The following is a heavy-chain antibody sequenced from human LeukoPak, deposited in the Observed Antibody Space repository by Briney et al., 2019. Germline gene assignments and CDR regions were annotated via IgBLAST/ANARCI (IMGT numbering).Heavy chain of an antibody. J-gene: IGHJ3*02. CDR3: AHYDFWSGHALDI. CDR2: IYTGGGT. D-gene: IGHD3-3*01. V-gene: IGHV3-66*01. Sequence: GGSLRLSCAASESIVSGNYMTWVRQAPGKGLEWLSVIYTGGGTYYADSVKGRFTISRDTSKTTVYLQMNSLRGDDTAIYYCAHYDFWSGHALDIWGQGTMATVSS. CDR1: ESIVSGNY.